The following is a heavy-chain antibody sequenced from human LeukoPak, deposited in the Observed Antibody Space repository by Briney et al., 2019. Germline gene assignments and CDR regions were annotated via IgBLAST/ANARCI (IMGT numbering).Heavy chain of an antibody. J-gene: IGHJ4*02. CDR1: GFTFSSYS. D-gene: IGHD2-2*01. CDR2: ISSSSSYI. CDR3: AVVVPAAMGVDY. Sequence: PGGSLRLSCAASGFTFSSYSMNWVRQAPGKGLEWVSSISSSSSYIYYADSVKGRFTISRDNAKNSLYLQMNSLRAEDTAVYYCAVVVPAAMGVDYWGQGTPVTVSS. V-gene: IGHV3-21*01.